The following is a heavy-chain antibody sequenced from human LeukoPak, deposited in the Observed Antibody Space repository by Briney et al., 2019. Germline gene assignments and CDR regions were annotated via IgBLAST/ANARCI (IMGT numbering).Heavy chain of an antibody. CDR1: GYTFTSYD. Sequence: ASVKLSCKASGYTFTSYDINWVRQATGQGLEWMGWMNPNSGNTGYAQKFQGRVTITRNTSISTAYMELSSLRSEDTAVYYCARGREGYYGSGSYYDYWGQGTLVTVSS. D-gene: IGHD3-10*01. J-gene: IGHJ4*02. V-gene: IGHV1-8*03. CDR2: MNPNSGNT. CDR3: ARGREGYYGSGSYYDY.